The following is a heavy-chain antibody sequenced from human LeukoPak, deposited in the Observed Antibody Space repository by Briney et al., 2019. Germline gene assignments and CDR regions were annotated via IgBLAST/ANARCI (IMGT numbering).Heavy chain of an antibody. Sequence: PGGSLRLSCSASGFTFSSYAMHWVRQAPGKGLEYVSAISSNGGSTYYADSVKGRFTISRGNSKNTLYLQMSSLRAEDTAEYYCVRLYYYGSGSYDYRGQGTLVTVSS. D-gene: IGHD3-10*01. J-gene: IGHJ4*02. V-gene: IGHV3-64D*06. CDR3: VRLYYYGSGSYDY. CDR1: GFTFSSYA. CDR2: ISSNGGST.